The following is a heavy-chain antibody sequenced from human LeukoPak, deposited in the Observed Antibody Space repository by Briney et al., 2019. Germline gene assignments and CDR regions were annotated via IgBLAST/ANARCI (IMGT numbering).Heavy chain of an antibody. Sequence: SETLSLTCAVYGGSFSGYYWSWIRQPPGKGLEWIGEINHSGSTNYNPSLKSRVTISVDTSKNQFSLKLSYVTAADTAVYYCARGSGKYGMDVWGKGTTVTVSS. V-gene: IGHV4-34*01. CDR2: INHSGST. CDR1: GGSFSGYY. J-gene: IGHJ6*04. CDR3: ARGSGKYGMDV. D-gene: IGHD3-10*01.